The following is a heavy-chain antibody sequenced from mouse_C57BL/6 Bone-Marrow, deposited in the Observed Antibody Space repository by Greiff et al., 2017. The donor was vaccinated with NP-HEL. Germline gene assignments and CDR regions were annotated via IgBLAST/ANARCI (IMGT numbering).Heavy chain of an antibody. CDR3: ARALRGFAY. CDR1: GFTFSSYA. D-gene: IGHD1-1*01. J-gene: IGHJ3*01. Sequence: DVMLVESGGGLVKPGGSLKLSCAASGFTFSSYAMSWVRQTPEKRLEWVATISDGGSYTYCPDNVKGRFTISRDNAKNNLYLQMSHLKSEDTAMYYCARALRGFAYWGQGTLVTVSA. CDR2: ISDGGSYT. V-gene: IGHV5-4*03.